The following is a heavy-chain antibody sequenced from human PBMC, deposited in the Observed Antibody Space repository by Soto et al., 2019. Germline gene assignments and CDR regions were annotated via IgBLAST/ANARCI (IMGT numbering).Heavy chain of an antibody. V-gene: IGHV4-4*02. CDR3: ARAYAASS. CDR2: ISQSGGT. D-gene: IGHD2-2*01. Sequence: QVQLQESGPGLVKPSGTLSLTCTVSGGSISSNDWWNWVRQPPGKGLEWIGEISQSGGTNYNPSLRIRVTISVDKSKNQLPLKLSSVTAADTAVYYCARAYAASSWGQGTLVTVSS. J-gene: IGHJ5*02. CDR1: GGSISSNDW.